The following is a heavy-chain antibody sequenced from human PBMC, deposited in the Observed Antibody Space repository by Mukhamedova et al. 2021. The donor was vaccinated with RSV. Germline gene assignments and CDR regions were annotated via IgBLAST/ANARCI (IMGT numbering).Heavy chain of an antibody. D-gene: IGHD1-7*01. CDR2: ISYNGNFE. CDR3: SRARGDYQLLIGDFDY. V-gene: IGHV3-30*01. CDR1: SYA. J-gene: IGHJ4*01. Sequence: SYAMHWVRQTPGKGLEWVAVISYNGNFEYYVDSVKGRFTISRDNSKNTVYLQMNNRRRDDTAIYYCSRARGDYQLLIGDFDYWC.